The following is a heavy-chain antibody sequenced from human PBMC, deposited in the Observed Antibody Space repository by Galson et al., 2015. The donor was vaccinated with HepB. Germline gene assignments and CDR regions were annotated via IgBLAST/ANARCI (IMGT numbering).Heavy chain of an antibody. V-gene: IGHV3-73*01. J-gene: IGHJ6*02. CDR1: GFTFSGSG. CDR3: TRPGYGSSWFLDYAHGVDV. CDR2: IRNGANYYAT. D-gene: IGHD3/OR15-3a*01. Sequence: SLRLSCAASGFTFSGSGIHWVHQAPGKGLEWVGRIRNGANYYATAYAPSVRGRFTVSRDDLKSTAYLQMNSLTPEDTAVYYCTRPGYGSSWFLDYAHGVDVGGQGTTVIVS.